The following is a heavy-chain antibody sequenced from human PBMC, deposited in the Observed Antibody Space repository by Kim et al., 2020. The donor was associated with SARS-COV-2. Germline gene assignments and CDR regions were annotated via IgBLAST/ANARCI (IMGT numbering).Heavy chain of an antibody. Sequence: ASVKVSCKASGYTFTGYYMHWVRQAPGQGLEWMGWINPNSGGTNYAQKFQGRVTMTRDTSISTAYMELSRLRSDDTAVYYCARPSDYGDRYNWFDPWGQGTLVTVSS. CDR3: ARPSDYGDRYNWFDP. J-gene: IGHJ5*02. D-gene: IGHD4-17*01. CDR1: GYTFTGYY. CDR2: INPNSGGT. V-gene: IGHV1-2*02.